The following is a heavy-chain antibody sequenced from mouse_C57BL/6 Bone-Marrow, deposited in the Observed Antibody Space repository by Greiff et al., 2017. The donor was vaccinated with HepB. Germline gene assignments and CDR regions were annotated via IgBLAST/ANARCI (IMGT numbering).Heavy chain of an antibody. D-gene: IGHD1-1*01. CDR1: GYTFTSYW. CDR3: ARLDYGSRSAMDY. CDR2: IDPSDSYT. V-gene: IGHV1-59*01. J-gene: IGHJ4*01. Sequence: QVQLKQPGAELVRPGTSVELSCKASGYTFTSYWMHWVKQRPGQGLEWIGVIDPSDSYTNYNQKFKGKATLTVDTSSSTAYMQLSSLTSEDSAVYYCARLDYGSRSAMDYWGQGTSVTVSA.